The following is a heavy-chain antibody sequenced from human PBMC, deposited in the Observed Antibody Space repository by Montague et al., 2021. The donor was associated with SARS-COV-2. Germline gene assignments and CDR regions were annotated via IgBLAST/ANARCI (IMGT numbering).Heavy chain of an antibody. CDR1: GGSLSGYY. CDR2: INHSGNT. J-gene: IGHJ5*02. D-gene: IGHD3-3*01. CDR3: ARGADYDFWSGYLRCKWFDP. V-gene: IGHV4-34*01. Sequence: SETLSLTCAVYGGSLSGYYWAWIRQTPGKGLEWIGEINHSGNTNYNPSLKSRLTISVDTSKKQFSLKLSSVTTAGAAVYYCARGADYDFWSGYLRCKWFDPWGLGTPVTVSS.